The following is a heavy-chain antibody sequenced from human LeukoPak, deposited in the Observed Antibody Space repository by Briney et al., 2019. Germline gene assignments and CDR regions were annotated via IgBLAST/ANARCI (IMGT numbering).Heavy chain of an antibody. V-gene: IGHV3-23*01. J-gene: IGHJ4*02. CDR2: ISGSGDNT. CDR1: GFTFSGFA. D-gene: IGHD3-16*01. Sequence: PGGSLRLSCAASGFTFSGFAMSWVRRTPGKGLEWVSGISGSGDNTLYADSVKGRFTISRDNSKNTLYLEMNSLRAEDTAVYYCAKLLGDYVWGSYPADYWGQGTLVTVSS. CDR3: AKLLGDYVWGSYPADY.